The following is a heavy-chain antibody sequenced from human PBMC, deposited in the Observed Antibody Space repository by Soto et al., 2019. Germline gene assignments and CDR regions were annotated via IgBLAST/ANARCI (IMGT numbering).Heavy chain of an antibody. Sequence: ASVKGSCTASGYTFTSYGIGWVRQARGQGLEWMGWINAYNGNTKYSEKFQGRVTITRDTSASTAYLELSSLRSEDTAVYYCARDPNDSSAYYHHYYYGMDVWGQGTTVTVSS. CDR3: ARDPNDSSAYYHHYYYGMDV. D-gene: IGHD3-22*01. CDR2: INAYNGNT. J-gene: IGHJ6*02. CDR1: GYTFTSYG. V-gene: IGHV1-18*04.